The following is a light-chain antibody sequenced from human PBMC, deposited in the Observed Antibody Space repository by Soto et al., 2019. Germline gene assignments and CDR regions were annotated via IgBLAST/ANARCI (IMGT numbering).Light chain of an antibody. CDR2: AGT. Sequence: QSALTQPASVSGSPGQSITISCAGTSSDIGSYNFVSWYQQHPGKAPKLMIYAGTKRPSGVSNRFSGAKSGNTASLTISGLQAEDESDYYCCSYAGRSTWVFGGGTKLTVL. CDR1: SSDIGSYNF. CDR3: CSYAGRSTWV. J-gene: IGLJ3*02. V-gene: IGLV2-23*01.